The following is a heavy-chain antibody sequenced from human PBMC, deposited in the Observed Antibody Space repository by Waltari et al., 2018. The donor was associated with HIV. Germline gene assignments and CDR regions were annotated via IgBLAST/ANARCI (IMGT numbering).Heavy chain of an antibody. D-gene: IGHD6-19*01. V-gene: IGHV5-51*01. Sequence: EVQLVQSGAEVKKPGESLKISCKGSGYSFTSYWIGWVRQMPGKGLEWMRIIYPGDSDTRYSPSFQGQVTISAEKSISTAYLQGSSLKASDTAMYYCARHYSSGWYEGWFDPWGQGTLVTVSS. J-gene: IGHJ5*02. CDR1: GYSFTSYW. CDR3: ARHYSSGWYEGWFDP. CDR2: IYPGDSDT.